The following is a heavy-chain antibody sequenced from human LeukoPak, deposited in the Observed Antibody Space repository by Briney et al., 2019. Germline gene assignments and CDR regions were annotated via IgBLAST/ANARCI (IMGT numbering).Heavy chain of an antibody. Sequence: GGSLRLSCAAPGFTFSYYGMHWVRQAPGKGLEWVAFIRYDETKTYFGDSVKGRFSISRDNSKNTGYLQMNSLRAEDTAMYYCAKSHLPNTYSGTYYCDYWGQGTLVTVSS. CDR1: GFTFSYYG. D-gene: IGHD1-26*01. V-gene: IGHV3-30*02. J-gene: IGHJ4*02. CDR3: AKSHLPNTYSGTYYCDY. CDR2: IRYDETKT.